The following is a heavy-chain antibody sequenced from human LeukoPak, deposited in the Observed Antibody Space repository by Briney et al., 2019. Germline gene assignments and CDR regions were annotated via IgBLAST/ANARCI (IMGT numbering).Heavy chain of an antibody. CDR3: ARETYCSGGTCFFGPDY. CDR1: GGVIRTYY. D-gene: IGHD2-15*01. Sequence: SETLSLTCTVSGGVIRTYYWSWIRQPPGKGLEYIGYINYTGSTTYNPSLESRVTMSVDTSRNQFSLQLTSVTAADTAVYHCARETYCSGGTCFFGPDYWGQGTLVTVSS. V-gene: IGHV4-59*12. CDR2: INYTGST. J-gene: IGHJ4*02.